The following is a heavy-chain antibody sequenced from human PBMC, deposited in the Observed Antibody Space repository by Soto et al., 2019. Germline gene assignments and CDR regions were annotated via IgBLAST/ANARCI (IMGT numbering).Heavy chain of an antibody. Sequence: GGSLRLSCAASGFTFSSYSMNWVRQAPGKGLEWVSSISSSSSYIYYADSVKGRFTISRDNAKNSLYLQMNSLRAEDTAVYYCARDGYYDSSGYWEIDYWGQGTLVTVSS. CDR3: ARDGYYDSSGYWEIDY. J-gene: IGHJ4*02. CDR2: ISSSSSYI. CDR1: GFTFSSYS. V-gene: IGHV3-21*01. D-gene: IGHD3-22*01.